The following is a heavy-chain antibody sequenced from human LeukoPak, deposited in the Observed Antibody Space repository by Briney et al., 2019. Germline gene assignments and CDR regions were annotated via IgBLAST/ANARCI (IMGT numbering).Heavy chain of an antibody. V-gene: IGHV4-34*01. CDR3: ARGVASYDFWSGAENYYYGMDV. Sequence: SETLSLTCPVYGGSFSGYYWSWIRQPPGKGLEWIGEINHSGSTNYNPSLKSRVTISVDTSKNQFSLKLSSVTAADTAVYYCARGVASYDFWSGAENYYYGMDVWGQGTTVTVSS. D-gene: IGHD3-3*01. CDR2: INHSGST. CDR1: GGSFSGYY. J-gene: IGHJ6*02.